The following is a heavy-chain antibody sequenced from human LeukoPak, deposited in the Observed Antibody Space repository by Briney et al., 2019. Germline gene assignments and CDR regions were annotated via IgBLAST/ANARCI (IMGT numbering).Heavy chain of an antibody. Sequence: GGSLRLSCATSGFTFSNYAMSWVRQAPGKGLEWVSIISDSAVGTYYTDSVKGRFTISRDNSKNTLYLQMNSLRAEDTAIYYCAKDYWRSTSCPQKDWGQGTLVTVSS. J-gene: IGHJ4*02. D-gene: IGHD2-2*01. V-gene: IGHV3-23*01. CDR3: AKDYWRSTSCPQKD. CDR1: GFTFSNYA. CDR2: ISDSAVGT.